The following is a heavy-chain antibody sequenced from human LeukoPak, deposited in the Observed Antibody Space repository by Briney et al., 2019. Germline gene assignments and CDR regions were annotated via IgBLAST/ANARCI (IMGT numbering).Heavy chain of an antibody. Sequence: SETLSLTCTVSGGSISSSSYYWGWIRQPPGKGLEWIGSIYYSGSTYYNPSLKSRVTISVDTSKNQFSLKLSSVTAADTAVYYCARDHRYYDFWSGYPFFDYWGQETLVTVSS. CDR1: GGSISSSSYY. V-gene: IGHV4-39*07. CDR2: IYYSGST. D-gene: IGHD3-3*01. CDR3: ARDHRYYDFWSGYPFFDY. J-gene: IGHJ4*02.